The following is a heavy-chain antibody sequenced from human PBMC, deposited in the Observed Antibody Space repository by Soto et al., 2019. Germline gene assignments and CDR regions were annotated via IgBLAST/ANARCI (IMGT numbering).Heavy chain of an antibody. D-gene: IGHD3-10*01. V-gene: IGHV4-30-4*01. Sequence: SETLSLTCTVSGGSISSGDYYWSWIRQPPGKGLEWIGYIYYSGSTYYNPSLKSRVTISVVTSKNQFSLKLSSVTAADTAVYYCARGDAVTMVRGVSPGWFDPWGQGTLVTVSS. CDR1: GGSISSGDYY. CDR3: ARGDAVTMVRGVSPGWFDP. CDR2: IYYSGST. J-gene: IGHJ5*02.